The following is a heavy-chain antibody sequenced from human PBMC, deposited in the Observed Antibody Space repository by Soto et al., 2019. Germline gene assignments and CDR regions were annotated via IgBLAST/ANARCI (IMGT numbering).Heavy chain of an antibody. Sequence: SETLSLTCAVSGGSISSSNGWSWVRQPPGKGLEWIGEIYHSGSTNYNPSLKSRVTISVDKSKNQFSLKLSSVTAADTAVYYCARAGLVRYYGMDVWGQGTTVTVSS. CDR2: IYHSGST. CDR1: GGSISSSNG. CDR3: ARAGLVRYYGMDV. V-gene: IGHV4-4*02. D-gene: IGHD3-9*01. J-gene: IGHJ6*02.